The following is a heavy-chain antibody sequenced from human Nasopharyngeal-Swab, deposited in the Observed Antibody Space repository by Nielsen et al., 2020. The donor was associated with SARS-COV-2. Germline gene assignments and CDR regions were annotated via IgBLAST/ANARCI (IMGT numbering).Heavy chain of an antibody. CDR1: GFTFDEYS. D-gene: IGHD5-12*01. V-gene: IGHV3-9*01. CDR3: AKEALGYSGYDSNWFDP. CDR2: ISWSGGAT. J-gene: IGHJ5*02. Sequence: SLKISCAASGFTFDEYSMHWVRQAPGKGLEWVASISWSGGATGYADSVKGRFTISRDNAKNSLYLQMNSLRAEDTALYYCAKEALGYSGYDSNWFDPWGQGTLVTVSS.